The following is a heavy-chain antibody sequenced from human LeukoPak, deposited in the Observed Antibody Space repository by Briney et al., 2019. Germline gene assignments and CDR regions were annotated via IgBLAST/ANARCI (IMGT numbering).Heavy chain of an antibody. V-gene: IGHV3-30*18. CDR2: ISYDGSNK. Sequence: PGRSLRLSCAASGFTFSSYGMHWVRQAPGKGLEWVAVISYDGSNKYYADSVKGRFTISRDNFKNTLYLQMNSLRAEDTAVYYCAKDGYYYDSSGYPDYWGQGTLVTVSS. CDR3: AKDGYYYDSSGYPDY. D-gene: IGHD3-22*01. J-gene: IGHJ4*02. CDR1: GFTFSSYG.